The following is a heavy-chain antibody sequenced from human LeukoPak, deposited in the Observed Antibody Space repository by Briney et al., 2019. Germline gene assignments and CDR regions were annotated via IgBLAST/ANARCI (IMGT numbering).Heavy chain of an antibody. D-gene: IGHD2-15*01. CDR2: ISTYDGNT. J-gene: IGHJ4*02. Sequence: ASVKVSCKASGYTFTRYGISWVRQAPGQGLEWMGWISTYDGNTNYAQNLQGRVTMTRDTSTSTAYMELWSLKSDDTAVYYCARDLGLRCIGGTCPFDYRGQGTLVTVSS. CDR1: GYTFTRYG. V-gene: IGHV1-18*04. CDR3: ARDLGLRCIGGTCPFDY.